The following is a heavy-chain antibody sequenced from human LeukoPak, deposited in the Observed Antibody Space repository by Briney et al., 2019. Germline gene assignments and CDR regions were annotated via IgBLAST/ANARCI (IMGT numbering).Heavy chain of an antibody. V-gene: IGHV3-48*04. CDR3: ARDPRSYVVPNAFDI. Sequence: GGSLRLSCAASGFTFSSYSMNWVRQAPGKGLEWVSYISSSSSTIYYADSVKGRFTISRDNAKNSLYLQMNSLRAEDTAVYYCARDPRSYVVPNAFDIWGQGTMVTVSS. J-gene: IGHJ3*02. D-gene: IGHD1-26*01. CDR1: GFTFSSYS. CDR2: ISSSSSTI.